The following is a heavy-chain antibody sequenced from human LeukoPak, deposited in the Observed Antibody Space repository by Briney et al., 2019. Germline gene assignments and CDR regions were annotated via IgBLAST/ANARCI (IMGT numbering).Heavy chain of an antibody. V-gene: IGHV3-23*01. J-gene: IGHJ6*04. CDR1: GFTFSSFG. Sequence: GGTLRLSCAASGFTFSSFGMSWVRQAPGKGLEWVSAISSTGGTAYYADSVKGRFTISRDNSKNTLYLQMNSLRAEDTAVYYCAELGITMIGGVWGKGTTVTISS. D-gene: IGHD3-10*02. CDR2: ISSTGGTA. CDR3: AELGITMIGGV.